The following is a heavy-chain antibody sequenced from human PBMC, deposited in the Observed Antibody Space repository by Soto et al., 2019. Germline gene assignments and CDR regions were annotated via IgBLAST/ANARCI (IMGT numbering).Heavy chain of an antibody. CDR1: SGSVSSGSYY. CDR2: IHYSGSS. D-gene: IGHD3-10*01. CDR3: AREYSYGSGSHPIGVIY. Sequence: QVQLQESGPGLVKPSETLSLTCTVSSGSVSSGSYYWSWIRQPPGKGLEWIGYIHYSGSSNYNPSLKSRVTISVDTSNNQFSLKLSSVTAADTAVYYCAREYSYGSGSHPIGVIYWGQGTLVTVSS. V-gene: IGHV4-61*01. J-gene: IGHJ4*02.